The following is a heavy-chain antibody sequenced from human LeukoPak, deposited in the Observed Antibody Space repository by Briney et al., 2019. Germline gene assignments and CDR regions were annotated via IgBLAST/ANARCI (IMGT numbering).Heavy chain of an antibody. J-gene: IGHJ6*03. V-gene: IGHV1-18*01. CDR3: ARAPSSSSTDYHYYYYIDV. CDR2: ISAYNGNT. Sequence: ASVKVSCKASGYAFTSYGISWVRQAPGQGLEWMGWISAYNGNTNYAQKLQGRVTMTTDTSTSTAYMELRSLRSDDTAVYYCARAPSSSSTDYHYYYYIDVWGKGTTVTVSS. CDR1: GYAFTSYG. D-gene: IGHD6-6*01.